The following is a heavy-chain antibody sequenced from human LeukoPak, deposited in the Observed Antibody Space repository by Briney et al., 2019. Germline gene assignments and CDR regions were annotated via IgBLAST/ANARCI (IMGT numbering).Heavy chain of an antibody. CDR2: IYWNDDK. CDR1: GFSLSTSGVG. J-gene: IGHJ4*02. Sequence: SGPTLANPTQTLTLTCTFSGFSLSTSGVGVGWIRQPPGKALEWLALIYWNDDKRYSPSLKSRLTITKDTSKNQVVLTMTNMDPVDTATYYCAHSPVGFVPAADFDYWGQGTLVTVSS. D-gene: IGHD2-2*01. CDR3: AHSPVGFVPAADFDY. V-gene: IGHV2-5*01.